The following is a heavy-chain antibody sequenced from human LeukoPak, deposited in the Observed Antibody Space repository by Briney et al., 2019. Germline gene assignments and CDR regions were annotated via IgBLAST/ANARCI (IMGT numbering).Heavy chain of an antibody. Sequence: GGSLRLSCAASGFTFSSYSMNWVRQAPGKGLEWVSYISSSGSTIYYADSVKGRFTISRDDAKNPLYLQMNSLRAEDTAVYYCARGVRIGYYFDYRGQGTLVTVSS. CDR3: ARGVRIGYYFDY. V-gene: IGHV3-48*04. CDR1: GFTFSSYS. CDR2: ISSSGSTI. D-gene: IGHD1-14*01. J-gene: IGHJ4*02.